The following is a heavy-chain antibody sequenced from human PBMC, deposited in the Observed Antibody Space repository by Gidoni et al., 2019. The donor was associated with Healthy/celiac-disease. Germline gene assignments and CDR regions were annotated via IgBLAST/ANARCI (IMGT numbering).Heavy chain of an antibody. CDR2: ISGNSGSI. J-gene: IGHJ6*02. D-gene: IGHD5-12*01. CDR3: AKAKWLEYYGMDV. Sequence: EVQLVESGGGLVQPGRCLRLSCAASGFTFDDYAMHWVRQAPGKGLEGVSGISGNSGSIGYADSVKGRFTISRDNAKNSLYLQMNSLRAEDTALYYCAKAKWLEYYGMDVWGQGTTVTVSS. V-gene: IGHV3-9*01. CDR1: GFTFDDYA.